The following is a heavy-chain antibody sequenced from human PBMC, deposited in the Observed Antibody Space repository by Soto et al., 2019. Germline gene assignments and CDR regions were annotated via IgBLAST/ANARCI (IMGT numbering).Heavy chain of an antibody. V-gene: IGHV1-2*02. Sequence: ASVKVSCKASGYTFSGYYLHWVRQAPGQGFEWMGWINANSGDTIYAQKFQGRVTMTRDTSISTAYMELSRLRSDDTVVYYCARDSVLQFVEWLFNYWGQGTLVTVSS. D-gene: IGHD3-3*01. CDR3: ARDSVLQFVEWLFNY. CDR1: GYTFSGYY. CDR2: INANSGDT. J-gene: IGHJ4*02.